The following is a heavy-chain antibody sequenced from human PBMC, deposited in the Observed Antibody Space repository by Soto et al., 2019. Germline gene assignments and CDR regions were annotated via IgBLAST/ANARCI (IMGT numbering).Heavy chain of an antibody. CDR1: GFTFSDYY. V-gene: IGHV3-11*06. D-gene: IGHD2-2*02. CDR2: VSSSGSST. Sequence: LRLSCSASGFTFSDYYMSWIRQAPGKGLEWVSYVSSSGSSTRYADSVKGRFTISRDNAKNSLYLQMNSLRAEDTAVYYCVRDSSDIVVVPAAIEGVRAPWGQGTLVTVSS. CDR3: VRDSSDIVVVPAAIEGVRAP. J-gene: IGHJ5*02.